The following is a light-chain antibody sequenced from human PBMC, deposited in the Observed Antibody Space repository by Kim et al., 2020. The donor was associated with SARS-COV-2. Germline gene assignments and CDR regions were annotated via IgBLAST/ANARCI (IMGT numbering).Light chain of an antibody. CDR1: SSDVGSYNY. V-gene: IGLV2-14*03. CDR2: AVS. CDR3: SSYTRSSTNYV. Sequence: QPITISAPGTSSDVGSYNYVSWYQQHPGKAPKLMIYAVSNRPSGVSNRFSGSKSGNTASLTISGLQAEDEADYYCSSYTRSSTNYVFGTGTKVTVL. J-gene: IGLJ1*01.